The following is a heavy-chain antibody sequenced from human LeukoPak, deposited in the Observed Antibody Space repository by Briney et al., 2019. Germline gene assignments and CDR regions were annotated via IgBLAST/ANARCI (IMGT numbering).Heavy chain of an antibody. CDR1: GFTVSSNY. Sequence: PGGSLRLSCAASGFTVSSNYMSWVRQAPGKGLEWVSVIYSDGSTYYADSVKGLFTISRDNSKNTLYLQMNSLRAEDTAVYYCARCVRGYYGGCVWDYWGQGTLVTVSS. CDR2: IYSDGST. D-gene: IGHD3-22*01. J-gene: IGHJ4*02. CDR3: ARCVRGYYGGCVWDY. V-gene: IGHV3-53*01.